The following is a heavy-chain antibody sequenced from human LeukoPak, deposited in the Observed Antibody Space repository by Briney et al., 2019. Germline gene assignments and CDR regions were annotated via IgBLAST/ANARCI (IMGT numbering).Heavy chain of an antibody. CDR2: IYTSGST. CDR3: TRGGELMNF. J-gene: IGHJ4*02. D-gene: IGHD1-26*01. Sequence: PSETLSLTCTVSGGSISSGGYYWTWIRQPAGKGLEWIGRIYTSGSTNYNPSLKSRVTISIDASKNQFSLRLSSVTAADTAVYYCTRGGELMNFWGQGTLVTVSS. V-gene: IGHV4-61*02. CDR1: GGSISSGGYY.